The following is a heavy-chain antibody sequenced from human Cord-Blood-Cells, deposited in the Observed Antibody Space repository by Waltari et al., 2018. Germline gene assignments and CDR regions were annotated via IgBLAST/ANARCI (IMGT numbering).Heavy chain of an antibody. Sequence: QVQLVQSGAEVKKPGASVKVSCKVSGYTLTELSMHWVRQAPGKGLEGMGGFCPEDGETIYAQKFQGRVTMTEGTSTDTAYMELSSLRSEDTAVYYCATGPLLSGSYYYFDYWGQGTLVTVSS. J-gene: IGHJ4*02. CDR1: GYTLTELS. CDR2: FCPEDGET. D-gene: IGHD1-26*01. V-gene: IGHV1-24*01. CDR3: ATGPLLSGSYYYFDY.